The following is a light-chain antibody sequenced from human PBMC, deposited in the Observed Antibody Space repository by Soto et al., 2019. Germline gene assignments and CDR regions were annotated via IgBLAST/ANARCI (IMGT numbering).Light chain of an antibody. J-gene: IGLJ2*01. V-gene: IGLV2-14*01. Sequence: QSALTQPASVSGSPGQSITISGTGSNSDIGTYNYVSWYQQSPGKAPKLIIHEVSNRPSGVSDRFSGSKSGNTASLTISGLQAEDEADYYCSSYIRGNTAVSFGGGTKLTVL. CDR1: NSDIGTYNY. CDR2: EVS. CDR3: SSYIRGNTAVS.